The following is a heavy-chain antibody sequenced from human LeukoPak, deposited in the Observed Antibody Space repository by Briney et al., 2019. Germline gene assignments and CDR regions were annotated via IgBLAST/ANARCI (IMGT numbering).Heavy chain of an antibody. CDR2: ISSSSSTI. Sequence: PGGSLRLSCAASGFTFSSYSMNWVRQAPGKGLEWVSYISSSSSTIYYADSVKGRFTISRDNAKNSLYLQMNSLRAEDTAVYYCARGDGSGYDPGLVGGYWGQGTLVTVSS. D-gene: IGHD5-12*01. J-gene: IGHJ4*02. CDR3: ARGDGSGYDPGLVGGY. CDR1: GFTFSSYS. V-gene: IGHV3-48*01.